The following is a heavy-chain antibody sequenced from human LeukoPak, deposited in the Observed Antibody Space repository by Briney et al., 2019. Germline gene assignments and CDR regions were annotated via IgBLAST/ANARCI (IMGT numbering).Heavy chain of an antibody. V-gene: IGHV4-59*01. CDR3: ARGVEDFWSGYSWFDP. CDR1: GGSISSYY. D-gene: IGHD3-3*01. Sequence: SETLSLTCTVSGGSISSYYWSWIRQPPGKGLEWIGYIYYSGSTNYNPSLKSRVTISVDTSKNQFSLKLSSVTAADTAVYYCARGVEDFWSGYSWFDPWGRGTLVTVSS. J-gene: IGHJ5*02. CDR2: IYYSGST.